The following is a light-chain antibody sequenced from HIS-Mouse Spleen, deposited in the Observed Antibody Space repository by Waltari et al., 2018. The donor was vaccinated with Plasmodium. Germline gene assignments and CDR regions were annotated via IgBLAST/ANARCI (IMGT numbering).Light chain of an antibody. Sequence: QSALTQPASVSGSPGQSITISCTGTSSDVGGYNYVSWYQKHPGKAPKLMIYDVSNRPSGVSNRLSGSKSVNTASLTISGLQAEDEADYYCSSYTSSSTLVFGGGTKLTVL. CDR2: DVS. CDR3: SSYTSSSTLV. CDR1: SSDVGGYNY. V-gene: IGLV2-14*03. J-gene: IGLJ2*01.